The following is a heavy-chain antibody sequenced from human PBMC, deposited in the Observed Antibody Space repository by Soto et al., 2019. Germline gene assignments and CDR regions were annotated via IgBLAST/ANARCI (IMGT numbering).Heavy chain of an antibody. CDR3: AKDRFQYDSSGQGGY. CDR1: GYIFSDYG. Sequence: ASVKVSCKASGYIFSDYGISWVLQAPGQGLEWMGWISTKTGNTNYAQSVQGRVTLTTDTSASTAYMELGSLRSDDTAIYYCAKDRFQYDSSGQGGYWGQGTLVTVSS. J-gene: IGHJ4*02. D-gene: IGHD3-22*01. V-gene: IGHV1-18*04. CDR2: ISTKTGNT.